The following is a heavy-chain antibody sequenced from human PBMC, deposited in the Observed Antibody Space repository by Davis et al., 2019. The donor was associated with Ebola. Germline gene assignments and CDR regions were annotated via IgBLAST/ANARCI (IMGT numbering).Heavy chain of an antibody. Sequence: SETLSLTCAVYGGSFSGYYWSWIRQPPGKGLEWIGEINHSGSTNYNPSLKSRVTISVDTSKNQFSLKLSSVTAADTAVYYCARGPGWLQGGWFDPWGQGTLVTVSS. CDR2: INHSGST. CDR1: GGSFSGYY. CDR3: ARGPGWLQGGWFDP. V-gene: IGHV4-34*01. J-gene: IGHJ5*02. D-gene: IGHD5-24*01.